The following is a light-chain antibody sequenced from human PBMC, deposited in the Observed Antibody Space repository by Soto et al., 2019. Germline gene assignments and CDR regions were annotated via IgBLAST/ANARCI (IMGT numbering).Light chain of an antibody. J-gene: IGKJ2*01. CDR3: QQYQTTPYT. CDR1: QTLASY. CDR2: RTS. Sequence: DIQMTQSPASLSASVGDRITLTCRASQTLASYLTWYQQKPGMAPKLLIYRTSTVQIGIPSRFSGSGSATQFTLTISGLRSEDFATYFCQQYQTTPYTFGQGTMLDIK. V-gene: IGKV1-39*01.